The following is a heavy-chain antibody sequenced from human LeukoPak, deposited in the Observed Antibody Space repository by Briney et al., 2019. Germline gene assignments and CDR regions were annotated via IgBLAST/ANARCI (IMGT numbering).Heavy chain of an antibody. CDR3: ARGVTAMVTSFDY. V-gene: IGHV4-39*07. D-gene: IGHD5-18*01. CDR1: GGSISSSSYY. Sequence: ETLSLTCTVSGGSISSSSYYWGWIRQPPGKGLEWIGSIYYSGSTYYNPSLKSRVTISVDTSKNQFSLKLSSVTAADTAVYYCARGVTAMVTSFDYWGQGTRVTVSS. J-gene: IGHJ4*02. CDR2: IYYSGST.